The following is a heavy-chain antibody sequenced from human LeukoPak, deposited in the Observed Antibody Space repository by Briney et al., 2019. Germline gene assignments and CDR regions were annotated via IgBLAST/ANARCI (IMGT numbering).Heavy chain of an antibody. CDR2: ISYDGSNK. CDR1: GFPFSSYG. CDR3: AKDLSVGPYAFDI. D-gene: IGHD4-23*01. J-gene: IGHJ3*02. V-gene: IGHV3-30*18. Sequence: GGSLRLSCAASGFPFSSYGTHWVRQAPGEGLEWVAVISYDGSNKYYADSVKGRFTISRDNSKDTLYLQVNGLRAVDTAVYYCAKDLSVGPYAFDIWGQGTMVTVSS.